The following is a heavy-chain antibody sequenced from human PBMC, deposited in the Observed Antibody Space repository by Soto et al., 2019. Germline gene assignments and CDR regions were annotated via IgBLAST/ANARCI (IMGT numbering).Heavy chain of an antibody. J-gene: IGHJ3*02. D-gene: IGHD6-19*01. CDR2: IKQDGSEK. CDR1: GFTFSSYW. V-gene: IGHV3-7*01. CDR3: ARLQWLVIVDAFDI. Sequence: GGSLRLSCAASGFTFSSYWMSWVRQAPGKGLEWVANIKQDGSEKYYVDSVKGRFTISRDNAKNSLYLQMNSLRAEDTAVYYCARLQWLVIVDAFDIWGQGTMVTVSS.